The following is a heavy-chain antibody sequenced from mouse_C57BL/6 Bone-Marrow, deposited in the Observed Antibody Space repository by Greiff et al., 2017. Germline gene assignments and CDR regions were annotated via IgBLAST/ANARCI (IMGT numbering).Heavy chain of an antibody. CDR2: IDPENGDT. J-gene: IGHJ3*01. V-gene: IGHV14-4*01. Sequence: EVQLKESGAELVRPGASVKLSCTASGFNIKDDYMHWVKQRPEQGLEWIGWIDPENGDTEYASKFQGKATITADTSSNTAYLQLSSLTSEDTAVXYSTTSGFFFAYWGQGTLVTVSA. CDR1: GFNIKDDY. D-gene: IGHD3-1*01. CDR3: TTSGFFFAY.